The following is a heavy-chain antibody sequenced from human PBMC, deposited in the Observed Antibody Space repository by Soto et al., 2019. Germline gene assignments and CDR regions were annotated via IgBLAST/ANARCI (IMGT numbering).Heavy chain of an antibody. CDR3: ERAGTLGGADV. Sequence: SETLSLTCTVSGNSISTYYCGWIRQPPGRGLEWIGYIYYSGSTNYNPSLKSRATLSVDTSKNQFSLKLRSVTAADTAVYYPERAGTLGGADVWGPGTTVSVSS. V-gene: IGHV4-59*01. D-gene: IGHD3-10*01. J-gene: IGHJ6*02. CDR2: IYYSGST. CDR1: GNSISTYY.